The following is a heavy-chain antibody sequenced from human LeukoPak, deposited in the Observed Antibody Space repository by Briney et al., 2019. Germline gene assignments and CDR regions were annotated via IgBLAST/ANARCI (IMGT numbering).Heavy chain of an antibody. Sequence: PSETLSLTCADYGGSFSSYYWTWIRQPPGKGLEWIGEINHSGTTNYNPSLKSRLTISVDTPKNQFSLKLTSVTAADTAVYYCARETSKGDDAFDIWGQGTMVTVSS. CDR3: ARETSKGDDAFDI. V-gene: IGHV4-34*01. CDR2: INHSGTT. D-gene: IGHD3-16*01. J-gene: IGHJ3*02. CDR1: GGSFSSYY.